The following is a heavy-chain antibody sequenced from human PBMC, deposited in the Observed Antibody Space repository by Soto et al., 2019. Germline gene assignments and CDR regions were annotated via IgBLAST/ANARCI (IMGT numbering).Heavy chain of an antibody. CDR2: ISSTTNYI. D-gene: IGHD6-13*01. J-gene: IGHJ6*02. CDR3: ARDQVAAAYYYYYGMDV. V-gene: IGHV3-21*01. Sequence: GGSLRLSCAASGFTFTRYIMNWVRQAPGKGLEWVSSISSTTNYIYYADSVKGRFTISRDNSKNTLYLQMNSLRAEDTAVYYCARDQVAAAYYYYYGMDVWGQGTTVTVSS. CDR1: GFTFTRYI.